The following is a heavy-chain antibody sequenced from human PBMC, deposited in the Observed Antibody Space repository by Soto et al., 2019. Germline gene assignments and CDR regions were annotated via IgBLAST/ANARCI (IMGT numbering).Heavy chain of an antibody. D-gene: IGHD6-13*01. V-gene: IGHV3-23*01. Sequence: EVQLLESGGGLVQPGGSLRLSCAASGFTFSTYAMSWVRQAPRKGLEWVSTVSGGGGYIYYADSVKGRFTIARDDSNNMLYLPMNGLRAEDTAVYFCAKDPKSGIPYYFDYWGQGALVAVSS. CDR3: AKDPKSGIPYYFDY. CDR1: GFTFSTYA. CDR2: VSGGGGYI. J-gene: IGHJ4*02.